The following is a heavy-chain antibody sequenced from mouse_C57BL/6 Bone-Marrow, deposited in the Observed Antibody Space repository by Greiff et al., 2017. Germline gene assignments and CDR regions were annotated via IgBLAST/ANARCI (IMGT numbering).Heavy chain of an antibody. CDR1: GYTFTSYG. V-gene: IGHV1-81*01. J-gene: IGHJ1*03. CDR3: AVTGLYWYFDV. CDR2: IYPRSGNT. D-gene: IGHD4-1*01. Sequence: QVQLKQSGAELARPGASVKLSCKASGYTFTSYGISWVKQRTGQGLEWIGEIYPRSGNTYYNEKFKGKATLTADKSSSTAYMKLRRLTSEDSAVYFCAVTGLYWYFDVWGTGTTVTVSS.